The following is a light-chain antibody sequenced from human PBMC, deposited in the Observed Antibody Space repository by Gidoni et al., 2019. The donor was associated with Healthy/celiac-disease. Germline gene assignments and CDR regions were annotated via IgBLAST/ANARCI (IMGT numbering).Light chain of an antibody. Sequence: IGLTQSPGTLSLSPGERATLSCRASQRVSSSYLAWYQQKPGQAPRLLIYGASSRATGIPDRFSGSGSGTDFTLTISRLEPEDFAVYYCQQYGSSRWTFGQGTKVEIK. V-gene: IGKV3-20*01. J-gene: IGKJ1*01. CDR3: QQYGSSRWT. CDR2: GAS. CDR1: QRVSSSY.